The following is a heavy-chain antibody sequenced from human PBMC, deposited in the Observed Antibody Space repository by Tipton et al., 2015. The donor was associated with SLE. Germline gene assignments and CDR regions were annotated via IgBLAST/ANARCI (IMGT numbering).Heavy chain of an antibody. CDR1: AGSVSSFY. V-gene: IGHV4-59*02. D-gene: IGHD3-22*01. CDR2: IFYSGNT. Sequence: LRLSCTVSAGSVSSFYWSWIRQPPGKELEWIGYIFYSGNTKENPSLQSRVTMSVDTSKNQFSLRLNSVTAADTAVYYCARVFPYDSSPYRVLGPFDIWGQGTMVTVSS. CDR3: ARVFPYDSSPYRVLGPFDI. J-gene: IGHJ3*02.